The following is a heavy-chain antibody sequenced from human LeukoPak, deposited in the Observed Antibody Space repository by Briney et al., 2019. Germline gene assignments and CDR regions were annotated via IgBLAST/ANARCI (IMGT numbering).Heavy chain of an antibody. CDR2: ISSSSTYI. CDR1: GFTFSSYS. CDR3: ARVFGANYYGMDV. J-gene: IGHJ6*02. D-gene: IGHD3-10*01. Sequence: GGSLRLSCAASGFTFSSYSMNWVRQAPGKGLEWVSSISSSSTYIYYADSVKGRFTISRDNAKNSLYLQMNSLRAEDTAVYYCARVFGANYYGMDVWGQGTTVTVSS. V-gene: IGHV3-21*01.